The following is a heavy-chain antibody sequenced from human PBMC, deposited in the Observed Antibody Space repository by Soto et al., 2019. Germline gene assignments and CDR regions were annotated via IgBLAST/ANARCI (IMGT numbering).Heavy chain of an antibody. J-gene: IGHJ5*02. CDR1: GFTFSSYS. CDR2: ISSSSSTI. CDR3: AREALLNWFDP. Sequence: EVQLVESGGGLVQPGGSLRLSCAASGFTFSSYSMNWVRQAPGKGLEWVSYISSSSSTIYYADSVKGRFTISRDNAKNSLYLQMNSLRAEDTAVYYCAREALLNWFDPWGQRTLVTVSS. D-gene: IGHD2-15*01. V-gene: IGHV3-48*01.